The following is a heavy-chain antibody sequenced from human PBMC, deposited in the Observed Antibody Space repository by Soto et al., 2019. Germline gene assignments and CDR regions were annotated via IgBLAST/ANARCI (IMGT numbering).Heavy chain of an antibody. J-gene: IGHJ4*02. CDR1: GYTFTGYY. Sequence: ASVKVSCKASGYTFTGYYMHWVRQAPGQGLEWMGWINPNSGGTNYAQKFQGWVTMTRDTSISTAYMELSRLRSDDTAVYYCATGPGSIAVANYYFDYWGQGTLVTVSS. CDR3: ATGPGSIAVANYYFDY. V-gene: IGHV1-2*04. CDR2: INPNSGGT. D-gene: IGHD6-19*01.